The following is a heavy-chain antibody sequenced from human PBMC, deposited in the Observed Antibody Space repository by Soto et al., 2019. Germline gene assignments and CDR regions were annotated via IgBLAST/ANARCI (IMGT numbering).Heavy chain of an antibody. J-gene: IGHJ4*02. CDR3: VRVTGAERH. CDR2: IYNHGQI. CDR1: GFIVSRSH. V-gene: IGHV3-53*01. Sequence: GGSLRLSCVVSGFIVSRSHMMWVRQAPGKGLEGVSVIYNHGQINYVDPVKGRFTIARDNSKNTIYLQMNGLKVEDTAVYYCVRVTGAERHWGQGALVTVSS. D-gene: IGHD7-27*01.